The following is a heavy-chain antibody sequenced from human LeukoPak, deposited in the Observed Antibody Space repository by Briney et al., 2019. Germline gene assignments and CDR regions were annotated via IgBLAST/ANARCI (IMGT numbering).Heavy chain of an antibody. D-gene: IGHD5-18*01. J-gene: IGHJ4*02. Sequence: SETLSLTCAVYGGSFSGYYWSWIRQSPGKGLECIAYISHSGDTNYNPSLKSRVTISMDTSKNQFSLKLNSVTAADTAVYYCARTARVFDYWGQGMQVTVSS. CDR3: ARTARVFDY. CDR1: GGSFSGYY. CDR2: ISHSGDT. V-gene: IGHV4-4*09.